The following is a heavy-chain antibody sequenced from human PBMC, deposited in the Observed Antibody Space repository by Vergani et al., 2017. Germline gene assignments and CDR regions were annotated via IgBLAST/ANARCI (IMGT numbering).Heavy chain of an antibody. J-gene: IGHJ6*03. CDR3: AREGAQGYDFWSGYSYYYYYMDV. V-gene: IGHV1-69*11. CDR2: TIPILGTA. Sequence: QVQLVQSGAEVKKPGSSVKVSCKASGGTFSSYAISWVRQAPGQGLEWMGRTIPILGTANYAQKFQGRVTITADESTSTAYVELSSLRSEDTAVYYCAREGAQGYDFWSGYSYYYYYMDVWGKGTTVTVSS. CDR1: GGTFSSYA. D-gene: IGHD3-3*01.